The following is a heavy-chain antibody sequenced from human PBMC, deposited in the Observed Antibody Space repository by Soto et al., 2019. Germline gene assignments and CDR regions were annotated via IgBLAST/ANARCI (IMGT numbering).Heavy chain of an antibody. CDR3: ARDGGRHSGGIDY. CDR2: IIPIVGTA. Sequence: QVQLVQSGAEVKKPGSSVKISCTASGGTFSSYSINWVRQAPGQGLEWVGEIIPIVGTANYAQKFPGRVTITAYESTSTAYMELSSLRSEDTAVYYCARDGGRHSGGIDYWGQGTLVTVSS. V-gene: IGHV1-69*01. CDR1: GGTFSSYS. J-gene: IGHJ4*02. D-gene: IGHD1-26*01.